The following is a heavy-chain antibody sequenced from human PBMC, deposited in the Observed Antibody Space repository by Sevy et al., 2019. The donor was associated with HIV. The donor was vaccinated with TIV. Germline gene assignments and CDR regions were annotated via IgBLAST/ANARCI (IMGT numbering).Heavy chain of an antibody. CDR3: ARDVRYCSSTSCYPYYYGMDV. CDR2: ISGLNNYI. Sequence: GGSLRLSCAASGFTFSSYSMNWVRQAPGKGLEWVSYISGLNNYIYYADSVRGRFTISRDNAKNSLYLQMNSLRAEDTAVYYCARDVRYCSSTSCYPYYYGMDVWGQGTTVTVSS. V-gene: IGHV3-21*01. J-gene: IGHJ6*02. CDR1: GFTFSSYS. D-gene: IGHD2-2*01.